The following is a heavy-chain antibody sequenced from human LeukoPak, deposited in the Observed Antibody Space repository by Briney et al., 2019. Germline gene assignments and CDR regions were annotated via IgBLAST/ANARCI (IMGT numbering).Heavy chain of an antibody. CDR3: AKDVRWSYSSESYGWFDP. Sequence: SETLSLTCTVSGGSISSYYWSWIRQPPGKGLEWIGYIYYSGSTNYNPSLKSRVTISVDTSKNQFSLKLSSVTAADTAIYYCAKDVRWSYSSESYGWFDPWGQGTLVTVSS. CDR1: GGSISSYY. V-gene: IGHV4-59*01. J-gene: IGHJ5*02. CDR2: IYYSGST. D-gene: IGHD3-16*02.